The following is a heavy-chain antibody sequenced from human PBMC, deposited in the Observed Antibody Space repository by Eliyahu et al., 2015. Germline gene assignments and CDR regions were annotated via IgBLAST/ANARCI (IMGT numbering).Heavy chain of an antibody. D-gene: IGHD7-27*01. CDR1: GVTFXDSK. V-gene: IGHV3-7*01. CDR2: INEDGSEK. J-gene: IGHJ4*02. Sequence: EVQVVXSGXGLVXXGGSLRLSXSVSGVTFXDSKMSWVRQAXGKGLEWVANINEDGSEKYYVDSVKGRFTISRDNANKSLFLQMNSLSAEDTAVYYCARDWAYWGQGTLITVYS. CDR3: ARDWAY.